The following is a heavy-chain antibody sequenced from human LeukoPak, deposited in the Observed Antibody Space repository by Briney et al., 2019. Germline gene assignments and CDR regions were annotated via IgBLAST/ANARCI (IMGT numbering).Heavy chain of an antibody. CDR2: TYYRSKWYN. CDR1: GDSVSSNSAT. J-gene: IGHJ4*02. CDR3: ARQYGLGKWYFDF. Sequence: SQTLSLTCAISGDSVSSNSATWNWIRQSPSRGLEWLGRTYYRSKWYNDYAVSVKSRITINPDTSKNQFSLKLSSVTAADTAVYYCARQYGLGKWYFDFWGQGTLVTVSS. V-gene: IGHV6-1*01. D-gene: IGHD3-10*01.